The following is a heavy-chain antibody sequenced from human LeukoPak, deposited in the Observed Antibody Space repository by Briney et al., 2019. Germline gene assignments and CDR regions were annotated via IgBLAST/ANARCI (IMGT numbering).Heavy chain of an antibody. Sequence: ASVKVSFKASGYTFTGYYMHWVRQAPGQGLEWMGWINPNSGDTKYAQKFQGRVTMTRDTSISTAYMELSRLRSDDTAVYYCATQRGSYLWGTDFDYWGQGTLVTVSS. D-gene: IGHD3-16*01. CDR3: ATQRGSYLWGTDFDY. J-gene: IGHJ4*02. CDR1: GYTFTGYY. CDR2: INPNSGDT. V-gene: IGHV1-2*02.